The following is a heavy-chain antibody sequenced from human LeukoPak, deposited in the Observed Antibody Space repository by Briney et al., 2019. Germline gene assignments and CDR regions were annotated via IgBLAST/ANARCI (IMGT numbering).Heavy chain of an antibody. CDR2: INTDGSRT. CDR3: VRGVFSYSFSWYYGDY. Sequence: GGSLRLSCAASGFTFSSYWMHWVRQAPGKGLVWVSRINTDGSRTNYADSVKGRFTVSRDNAKNTLYLQMNSLRAEDMAVYYCVRGVFSYSFSWYYGDYWGQGALVTVSS. J-gene: IGHJ4*02. CDR1: GFTFSSYW. D-gene: IGHD6-13*01. V-gene: IGHV3-74*01.